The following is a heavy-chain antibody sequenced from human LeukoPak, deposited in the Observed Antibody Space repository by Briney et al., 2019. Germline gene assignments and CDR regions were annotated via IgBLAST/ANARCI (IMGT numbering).Heavy chain of an antibody. V-gene: IGHV1-2*02. Sequence: ASVKVSCKASGYTFTGYYMHWVRQAPRQGLEWMGWINPNSGGTNYAQKFQGRVTMTRDTSISTAYMELSRLRSDDTAVYYCARAPPHYYYYMDVWGKGTTVTVSS. J-gene: IGHJ6*03. CDR3: ARAPPHYYYYMDV. CDR2: INPNSGGT. CDR1: GYTFTGYY.